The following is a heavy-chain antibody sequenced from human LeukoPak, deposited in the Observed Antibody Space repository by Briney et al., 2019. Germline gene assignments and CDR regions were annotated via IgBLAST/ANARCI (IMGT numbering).Heavy chain of an antibody. V-gene: IGHV4-34*01. J-gene: IGHJ6*03. CDR2: INHSGST. Sequence: PSETLSLTCAVYGGSFSGYYWSWIRQPPGKGLEWIGEINHSGSTNYSPSLKSRVTISVDASKNQFSLKLSSVTAADTAVYYCARLSEAVYNYYYYYYMDVWGKGTTVTVSS. CDR3: ARLSEAVYNYYYYYYMDV. CDR1: GGSFSGYY. D-gene: IGHD6-19*01.